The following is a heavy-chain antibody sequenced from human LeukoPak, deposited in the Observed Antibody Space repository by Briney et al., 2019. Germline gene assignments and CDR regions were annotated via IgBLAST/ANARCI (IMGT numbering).Heavy chain of an antibody. V-gene: IGHV3-66*01. J-gene: IGHJ4*02. CDR1: GFTVSNNY. CDR3: ARDPPAVAANTYG. Sequence: GGSLRLSCAASGFTVSNNYMRWDRQTPGKGLEWVSLIYSGGATFYADAVKGRFTISRDGSKNTLYLQMNSLRAEDTAVYYCARDPPAVAANTYGWGQGTLVTVSS. CDR2: IYSGGAT. D-gene: IGHD6-6*01.